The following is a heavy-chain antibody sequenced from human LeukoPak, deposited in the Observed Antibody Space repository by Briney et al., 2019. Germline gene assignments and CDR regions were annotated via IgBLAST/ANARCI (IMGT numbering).Heavy chain of an antibody. CDR1: GGTFTSYA. V-gene: IGHV1-69*05. D-gene: IGHD3-10*01. Sequence: SVKVSCKPSGGTFTSYAITWVRQAPGQGLEWMGGIIPIFGTANHAQKFQGRVTITTDESTSTAYMELSSLRSEDTAVYYCARSVSTMVRGVIMPMYYFDYWGQGTLVTVSS. J-gene: IGHJ4*02. CDR3: ARSVSTMVRGVIMPMYYFDY. CDR2: IIPIFGTA.